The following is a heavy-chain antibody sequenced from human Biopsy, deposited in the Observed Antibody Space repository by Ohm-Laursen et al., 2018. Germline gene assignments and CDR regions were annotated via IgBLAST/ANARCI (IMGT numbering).Heavy chain of an antibody. V-gene: IGHV3-33*01. J-gene: IGHJ6*03. Sequence: SLRLSCAASGFTFSGYGMHGVRQAPGKGLEWVAVIWYAGTDKFYADSVKGRFTISRDNSKNTLYLHMNSLRAADTAVYYCARDRYYGSENYFSHYNMDVWGQGTTVTVSS. CDR1: GFTFSGYG. D-gene: IGHD3-10*01. CDR3: ARDRYYGSENYFSHYNMDV. CDR2: IWYAGTDK.